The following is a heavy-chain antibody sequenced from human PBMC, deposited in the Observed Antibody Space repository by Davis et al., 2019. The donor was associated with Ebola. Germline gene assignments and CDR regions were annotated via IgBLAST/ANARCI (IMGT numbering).Heavy chain of an antibody. V-gene: IGHV3-30*18. Sequence: PGGSLRLSCAASGFTFSSYGMHWVRQAPGKGLEWVAVISYDGSNKYYADSVKGRFTISRDNSKNTLYLQMNSLRAEDTAVYYCAKSPGYSYGYHWGQGTLVTVSS. CDR3: AKSPGYSYGYH. D-gene: IGHD5-18*01. CDR2: ISYDGSNK. CDR1: GFTFSSYG. J-gene: IGHJ5*02.